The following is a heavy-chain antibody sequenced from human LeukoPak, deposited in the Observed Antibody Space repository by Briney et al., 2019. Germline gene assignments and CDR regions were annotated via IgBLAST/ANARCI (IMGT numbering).Heavy chain of an antibody. J-gene: IGHJ4*02. V-gene: IGHV4-39*01. D-gene: IGHD2-21*02. CDR1: GDSINRNDYY. CDR3: ARHGVVVTALRTWYFDY. CDR2: VYLGGTT. Sequence: PSETLSLICSVSGDSINRNDYYWAWIRQPPGKGLEWIATVYLGGTTSNNPSLKSRVTISIDSSKNHFSLNLTSVTAADTAVYYCARHGVVVTALRTWYFDYWGQGTLVTVSS.